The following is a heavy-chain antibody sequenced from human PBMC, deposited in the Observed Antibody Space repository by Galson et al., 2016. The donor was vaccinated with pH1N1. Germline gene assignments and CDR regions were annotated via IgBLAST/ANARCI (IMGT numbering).Heavy chain of an antibody. J-gene: IGHJ3*02. Sequence: SVKVSCKASGGTFSSYTINWVRQAPGQGLEWMGRILPILGIANYAQKFQGRVTITADRSTSTAYREVIRLRADDTAVYYCARSAAAVGNAFDMWGQGTKVTVSS. CDR2: ILPILGIA. CDR1: GGTFSSYT. CDR3: ARSAAAVGNAFDM. D-gene: IGHD6-13*01. V-gene: IGHV1-69*02.